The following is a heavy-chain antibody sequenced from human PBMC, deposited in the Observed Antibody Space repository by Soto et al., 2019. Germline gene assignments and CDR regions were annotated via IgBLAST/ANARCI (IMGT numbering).Heavy chain of an antibody. J-gene: IGHJ6*02. CDR1: GFTFSSYS. D-gene: IGHD3-16*02. V-gene: IGHV3-21*01. CDR3: ARDRSDYVWGSYRPPNYYGMDV. CDR2: ISSSSSYI. Sequence: GSLRLSCAASGFTFSSYSMNWVRQAPGKGLEWVSSISSSSSYIYYADSVKGRFTISRDNAKNSLYLQMNSLRAEDTAVYYCARDRSDYVWGSYRPPNYYGMDVWGQGTTVTVSS.